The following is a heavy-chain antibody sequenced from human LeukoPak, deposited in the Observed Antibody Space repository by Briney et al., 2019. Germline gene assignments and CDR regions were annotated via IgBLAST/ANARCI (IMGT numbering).Heavy chain of an antibody. CDR3: AREPFYDILTGPEFDY. J-gene: IGHJ4*02. V-gene: IGHV1-18*01. Sequence: ASVKVSCKASGYTFHSYGISWVRQAPGQGLEWMGWISAYNDNTNYAQKLQGRVTMTTDTSTSTAYMELRSLRSDDTAVYYCAREPFYDILTGPEFDYWGQGTLVTVSS. CDR1: GYTFHSYG. D-gene: IGHD3-9*01. CDR2: ISAYNDNT.